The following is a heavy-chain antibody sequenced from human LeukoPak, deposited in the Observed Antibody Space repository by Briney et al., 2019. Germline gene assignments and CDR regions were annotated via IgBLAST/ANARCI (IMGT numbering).Heavy chain of an antibody. V-gene: IGHV4-39*07. CDR3: ARVYSSGSRAFQH. J-gene: IGHJ1*01. CDR2: IYYSGSA. CDR1: GGSISSSSYY. D-gene: IGHD6-19*01. Sequence: SQTLSLTCTVSGGSISSSSYYWGWIRQPPGKGLEWIGSIYYSGSAYYNPSLKSRVTISVDTSKNQFSLKLSSVTAADTAVYYCARVYSSGSRAFQHWGQGTLVTVSS.